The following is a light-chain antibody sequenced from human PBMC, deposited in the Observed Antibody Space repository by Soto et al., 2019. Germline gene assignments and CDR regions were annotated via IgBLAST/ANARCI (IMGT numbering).Light chain of an antibody. V-gene: IGKV3D-7*01. Sequence: EIGLTQSPGTLSLSPGERATLSCRASQSVSSSYLSWYQQKPGRAPKLLIYGASTRATGIPARFSGSGSGTDYTLTISSLQPEDFAVYYCQQDYNLPITFGQGTRLEIK. J-gene: IGKJ5*01. CDR2: GAS. CDR1: QSVSSSY. CDR3: QQDYNLPIT.